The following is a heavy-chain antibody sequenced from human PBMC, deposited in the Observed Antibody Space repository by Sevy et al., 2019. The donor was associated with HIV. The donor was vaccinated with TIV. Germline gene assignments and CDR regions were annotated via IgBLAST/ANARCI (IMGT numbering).Heavy chain of an antibody. CDR2: INPNSGGT. CDR1: GYTFTGYY. J-gene: IGHJ3*01. CDR3: ERVVGVHTGFAIDL. D-gene: IGHD1-26*01. V-gene: IGHV1-2*02. Sequence: ASVKVSCKASGYTFTGYYMHWVRQAPGQGLEWMGWINPNSGGTNYAQKFQARVTMTRDTSISTVYLELSRLRSEDTAVYYCERVVGVHTGFAIDLWGQGTRVTVSS.